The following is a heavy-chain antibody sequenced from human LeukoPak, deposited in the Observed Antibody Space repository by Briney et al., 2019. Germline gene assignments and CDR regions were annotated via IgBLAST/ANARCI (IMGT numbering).Heavy chain of an antibody. CDR1: GFAFDDYA. V-gene: IGHV3-9*01. Sequence: SGGSLRLSCAASGFAFDDYAMHWVRQAPGKGLEWVSGISWNSGSIGYADSVKGRFTISRDNAKNSLYLQMNSLRAEDTALYYCAKVPYFEITLNSGNYFDYWGQGTLVTVSS. D-gene: IGHD3-9*01. CDR2: ISWNSGSI. J-gene: IGHJ4*02. CDR3: AKVPYFEITLNSGNYFDY.